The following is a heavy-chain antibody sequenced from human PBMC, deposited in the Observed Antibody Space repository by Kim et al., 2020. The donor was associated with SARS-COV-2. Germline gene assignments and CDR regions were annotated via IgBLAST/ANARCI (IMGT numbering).Heavy chain of an antibody. CDR3: AKVGRYFDWPPQDY. CDR1: GFTFSSYA. CDR2: ISGSGGST. D-gene: IGHD3-9*01. J-gene: IGHJ4*02. V-gene: IGHV3-23*01. Sequence: GGSLRLSCAASGFTFSSYAMSWVRQAPGKGLEWVSAISGSGGSTYYADSVKGRFTISRDNSKNTLYLQMNSLRAEDTAVYYCAKVGRYFDWPPQDYWGQGTLGTVSS.